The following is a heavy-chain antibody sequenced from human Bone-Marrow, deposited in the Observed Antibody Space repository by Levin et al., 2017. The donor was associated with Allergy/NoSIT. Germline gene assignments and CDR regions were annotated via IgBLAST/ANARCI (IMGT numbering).Heavy chain of an antibody. J-gene: IGHJ4*02. CDR2: IYSGGST. CDR1: GFTVTTNY. D-gene: IGHD6-6*01. V-gene: IGHV3-66*01. CDR3: ARRSVAAPGSFDN. Sequence: LSLTCAASGFTVTTNYMTWVRQAPGKGLEWVSVIYSGGSTYYAESVRGRFTVSRDNSTNTLYLQMSSLRTEDTAMYYCARRSVAAPGSFDNWGRGTLVTVSS.